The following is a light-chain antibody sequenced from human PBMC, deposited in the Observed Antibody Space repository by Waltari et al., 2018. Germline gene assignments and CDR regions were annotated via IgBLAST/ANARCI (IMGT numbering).Light chain of an antibody. CDR1: QSVLSRSNNKNY. J-gene: IGKJ2*01. CDR2: WAS. CDR3: QQCYTFPYT. V-gene: IGKV4-1*01. Sequence: DIVLTQSPDSLAVSLGERATINCKSSQSVLSRSNNKNYLGWYQPIPGQPPKLLITWASTRESGVPDRFSGSGSGTDFTLTISSLQAEDVAVYFCQQCYTFPYTFGQGTKLEIK.